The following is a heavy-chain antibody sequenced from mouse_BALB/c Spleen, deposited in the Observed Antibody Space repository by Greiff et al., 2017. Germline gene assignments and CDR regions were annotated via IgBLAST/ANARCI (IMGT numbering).Heavy chain of an antibody. D-gene: IGHD1-1*01. CDR1: GYTFSSYW. Sequence: QVQLKQSGAELMKPGASVKISCKATGYTFSSYWIEWVKQRPGHGLEWIGEILPGSGSTNYNQKFKDKATLTADKSSSTAYMQLSSLTSEDSAVYYCARSPFAYWGQGTLVTVSA. CDR3: ARSPFAY. V-gene: IGHV1-9*01. CDR2: ILPGSGST. J-gene: IGHJ3*01.